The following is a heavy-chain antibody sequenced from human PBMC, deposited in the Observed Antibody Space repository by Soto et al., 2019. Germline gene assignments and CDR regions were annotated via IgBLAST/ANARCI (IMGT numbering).Heavy chain of an antibody. D-gene: IGHD3-16*01. J-gene: IGHJ4*02. CDR2: IKSKADGGTT. CDR1: GFSFTNAW. V-gene: IGHV3-15*01. Sequence: GGSLRLSCAASGFSFTNAWMSWARQAPGKGLEWVGRIKSKADGGTTDYAAPVKGRFTISRDDSENTLYLQMNSLKTEDTAVYYCTTDLMRGDYWGQGTLVTVSS. CDR3: TTDLMRGDY.